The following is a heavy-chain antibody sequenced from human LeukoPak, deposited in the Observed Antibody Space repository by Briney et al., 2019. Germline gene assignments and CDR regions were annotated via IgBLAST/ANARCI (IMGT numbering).Heavy chain of an antibody. Sequence: GGSLRLSCAASGFSFNTYAMHWVRQAPGKGLEYVSAISSNGDSTYYAHSVKGRFTISRDNSKKTLFLQMGSLRAEDMAVYYCARDSGGDAYNDYFDSWGQGTLVTVSS. CDR1: GFSFNTYA. D-gene: IGHD5-24*01. CDR2: ISSNGDST. J-gene: IGHJ4*02. V-gene: IGHV3-64*01. CDR3: ARDSGGDAYNDYFDS.